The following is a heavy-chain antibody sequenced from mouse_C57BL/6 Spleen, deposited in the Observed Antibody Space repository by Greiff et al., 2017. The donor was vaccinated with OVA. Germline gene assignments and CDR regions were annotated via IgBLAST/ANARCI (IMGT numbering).Heavy chain of an antibody. D-gene: IGHD1-1*01. Sequence: QVQLKESGAELARPGASVKLSCKASGYTFTSYGISWVKQRTGQGLEWIGEIYPRSGNTYYNEKFKGKATLTADKSSSTAYMELRSLTSEDSAVYFCAHYYGSPYYAMDYWGQGTSVTVSS. J-gene: IGHJ4*01. CDR1: GYTFTSYG. CDR2: IYPRSGNT. V-gene: IGHV1-81*01. CDR3: AHYYGSPYYAMDY.